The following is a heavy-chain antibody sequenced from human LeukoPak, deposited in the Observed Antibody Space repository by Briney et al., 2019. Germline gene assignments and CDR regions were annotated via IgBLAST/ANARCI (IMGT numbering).Heavy chain of an antibody. Sequence: GASVKVSCKASGGTFSSYAISWVRQAPGQGLEWMGRIIPILGIANYAQKFQGRVTITADKSTSTAYMELSSLRSEDTAVYYCATDQSSGWPFDYWGQGTLVTVSS. CDR2: IIPILGIA. CDR1: GGTFSSYA. V-gene: IGHV1-69*04. D-gene: IGHD6-19*01. J-gene: IGHJ4*02. CDR3: ATDQSSGWPFDY.